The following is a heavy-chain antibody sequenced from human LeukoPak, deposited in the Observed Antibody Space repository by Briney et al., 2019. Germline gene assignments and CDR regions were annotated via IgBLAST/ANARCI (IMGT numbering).Heavy chain of an antibody. V-gene: IGHV3-7*01. CDR3: AREGGYSYGYYFDY. J-gene: IGHJ4*02. CDR1: GFTFSSYW. D-gene: IGHD5-18*01. Sequence: PGGSLRLSCAASGFTFSSYWMTWVRQAPGKGLEWVANIKQDGSEKYYVDSVKGRFTISRDNAKNSLYLQMNSLRAEDTAVYYCAREGGYSYGYYFDYWGQGTLVTVSS. CDR2: IKQDGSEK.